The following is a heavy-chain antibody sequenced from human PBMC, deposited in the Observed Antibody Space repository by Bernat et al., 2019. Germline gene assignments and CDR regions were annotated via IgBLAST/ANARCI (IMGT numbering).Heavy chain of an antibody. CDR1: GGSFSGYY. Sequence: QVQLQQLGAGLLKPSETLSLTFAVYGGSFSGYYWSWIRQPPGKGLEWIGEINHSGSTNYNPSLKSRVTISVDTSKNQFSLKLSSVTAADTAVYYCARDSSMPMDVWGEGTTVTVSS. V-gene: IGHV4-34*01. D-gene: IGHD2/OR15-2a*01. CDR3: ARDSSMPMDV. CDR2: INHSGST. J-gene: IGHJ6*04.